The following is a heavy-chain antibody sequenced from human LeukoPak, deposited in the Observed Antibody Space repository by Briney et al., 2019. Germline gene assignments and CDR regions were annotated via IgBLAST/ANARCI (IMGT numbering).Heavy chain of an antibody. V-gene: IGHV1-8*01. CDR3: ARTYSSGWYGLRVTVKNAFDI. D-gene: IGHD6-19*01. Sequence: ASVKVSCKASGCTFTSYDINWVRQATGQGLEWMGWVNPNSGNTGYAQKFQGRVTMTRNTSISTAYMELSSLRSEDTAVYYCARTYSSGWYGLRVTVKNAFDIWGQGTMVTVSS. J-gene: IGHJ3*02. CDR1: GCTFTSYD. CDR2: VNPNSGNT.